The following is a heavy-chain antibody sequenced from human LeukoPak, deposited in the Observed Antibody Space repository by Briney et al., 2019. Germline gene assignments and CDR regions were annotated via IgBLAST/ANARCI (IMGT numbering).Heavy chain of an antibody. D-gene: IGHD6-13*01. CDR1: GFTFSSYG. V-gene: IGHV3-30*02. CDR3: AKSFVIAAVAIDY. Sequence: GGSLRLSCAASGFTFSSYGMHGVRQAPGKGLEWVAFIRYDGSNKYYADSVKGRFTISRANSKNTLYLQMNSLRAEDTAVYYCAKSFVIAAVAIDYWGQGTLVTVSS. CDR2: IRYDGSNK. J-gene: IGHJ4*02.